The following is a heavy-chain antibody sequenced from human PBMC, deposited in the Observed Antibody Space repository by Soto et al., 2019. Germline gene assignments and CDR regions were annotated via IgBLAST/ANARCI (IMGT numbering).Heavy chain of an antibody. CDR1: GFTFSGHW. CDR2: INTDGGSS. D-gene: IGHD2-2*01. J-gene: IGHJ3*02. Sequence: EVQLLESGGDLVQPGGSLSLSCAASGFTFSGHWMHWVRQVPGKGLEWVSRINTDGGSSAYADSVKGRFAISRDNAKNTLYLQMNGLRAEDTAVYYCAREAGYCSRTSCYRRAFDTWGQGTTVTVSS. V-gene: IGHV3-74*03. CDR3: AREAGYCSRTSCYRRAFDT.